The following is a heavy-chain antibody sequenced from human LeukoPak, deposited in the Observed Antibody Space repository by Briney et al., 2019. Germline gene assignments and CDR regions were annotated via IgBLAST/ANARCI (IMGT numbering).Heavy chain of an antibody. J-gene: IGHJ3*02. D-gene: IGHD6-13*01. CDR1: GFTFSNAW. CDR2: IKSKTDGGTT. Sequence: GGSLRLSCAASGFTFSNAWMSWVRQAPGKGLEWVGRIKSKTDGGTTDYAAPVKGRFTISRDDSKNTAYLQMNSLKTEDTAVYYCTGGYSSSWYAFDIWGQGTMVTVSS. CDR3: TGGYSSSWYAFDI. V-gene: IGHV3-15*01.